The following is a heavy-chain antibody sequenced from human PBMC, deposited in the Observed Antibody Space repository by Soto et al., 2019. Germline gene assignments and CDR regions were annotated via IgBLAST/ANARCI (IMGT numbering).Heavy chain of an antibody. Sequence: PSETLSLTCAVYGGSFSGYYWSWIRQPPGKGLEWIGEINHSGSTNYNPSLKSRVTISVDTSKNQFSLKLSSVTAADTAVYYCARVTRGYYTIDYWGQGTLVTVSS. V-gene: IGHV4-34*01. CDR2: INHSGST. CDR3: ARVTRGYYTIDY. D-gene: IGHD3-3*01. J-gene: IGHJ4*02. CDR1: GGSFSGYY.